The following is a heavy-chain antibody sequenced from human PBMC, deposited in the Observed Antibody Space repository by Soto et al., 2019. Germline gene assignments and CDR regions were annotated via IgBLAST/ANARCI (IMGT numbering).Heavy chain of an antibody. D-gene: IGHD3-3*01. CDR1: GGSISSGGYY. J-gene: IGHJ3*02. V-gene: IGHV4-31*03. Sequence: QVQLQESGPGLVKPSQTLSLTCTVSGGSISSGGYYWSWIRQHPGKGLEWIGYIYYSGSTYYNPSLKSRVTISVDTSKNQFSLKLSSVTAADTAVYYCAIRPVLRFLEWPRNDAFDIWAQGTMVTVSS. CDR2: IYYSGST. CDR3: AIRPVLRFLEWPRNDAFDI.